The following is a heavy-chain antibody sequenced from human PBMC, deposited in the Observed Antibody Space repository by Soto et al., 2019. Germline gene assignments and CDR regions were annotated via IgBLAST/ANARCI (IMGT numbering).Heavy chain of an antibody. D-gene: IGHD3-22*01. CDR2: IKQDGRDK. J-gene: IGHJ4*02. CDR1: GFTFSSHW. CDR3: ARYTFSSGPQDY. Sequence: EVQLVESGGGLVQPGGSLRLSCVASGFTFSSHWMSWVRQAPGKGLEWVANIKQDGRDKRYVDSVKGRFTISRDNANNSLYMQINSLRAEDTAVYYCARYTFSSGPQDYWGQGILVTVS. V-gene: IGHV3-7*03.